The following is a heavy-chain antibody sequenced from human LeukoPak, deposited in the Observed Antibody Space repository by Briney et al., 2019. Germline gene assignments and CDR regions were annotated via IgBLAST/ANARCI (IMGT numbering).Heavy chain of an antibody. CDR2: ISSSSSYI. Sequence: PGGSLRLSCAASGFTFSSYSMNWVRQAPGKGLEWVSSISSSSSYIYYADSVKGRFTISRDNAKNSLYLQMNSLRAEDTAVYYCAREYYDFWSGYYTGTSDYWGQGTLVTVSS. J-gene: IGHJ4*02. V-gene: IGHV3-21*01. CDR3: AREYYDFWSGYYTGTSDY. D-gene: IGHD3-3*01. CDR1: GFTFSSYS.